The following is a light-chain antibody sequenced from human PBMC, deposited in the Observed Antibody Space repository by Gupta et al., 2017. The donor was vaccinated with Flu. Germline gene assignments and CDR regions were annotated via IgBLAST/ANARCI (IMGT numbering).Light chain of an antibody. J-gene: IGLJ3*02. CDR1: SDDVGHYDY. Sequence: TSDDVGHYDYVSWYQQHPGTAPKLLIYVVTNRPSGVSTRFSGSKSGNTASLTISGLQAADEADYYCSSSTMTNNRVFGGGTSLTVL. CDR3: SSSTMTNNRV. CDR2: VVT. V-gene: IGLV2-14*03.